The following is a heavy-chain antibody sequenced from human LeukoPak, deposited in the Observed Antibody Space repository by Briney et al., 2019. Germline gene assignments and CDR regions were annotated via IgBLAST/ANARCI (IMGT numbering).Heavy chain of an antibody. CDR1: GYSFTSYW. D-gene: IGHD7-27*01. V-gene: IGHV5-51*01. CDR3: ARRELTGTPEI. CDR2: IYPGDSDN. J-gene: IGHJ3*02. Sequence: GESLKISCKGSGYSFTSYWIGWVRQMPGKGLDWMGSIYPGDSDNRYSPSFHGQVTISADKTISTAYLQWSSLKASDTAMYYCARRELTGTPEIWGQGTMVTVSS.